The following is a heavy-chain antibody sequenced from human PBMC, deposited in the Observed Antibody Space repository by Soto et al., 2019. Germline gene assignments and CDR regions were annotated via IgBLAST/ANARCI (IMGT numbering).Heavy chain of an antibody. Sequence: SETLSLTCTVSGGSISSGDYCWSWIRKPPGKGLEWIGYIYYSGSTYYNPSLKSRVTISVDTSKNQFSLKLSSVTAADTAVYYCARGDYGGNYYFDYWGQGTLVTVSS. CDR2: IYYSGST. V-gene: IGHV4-30-4*01. J-gene: IGHJ4*02. CDR1: GGSISSGDYC. D-gene: IGHD4-17*01. CDR3: ARGDYGGNYYFDY.